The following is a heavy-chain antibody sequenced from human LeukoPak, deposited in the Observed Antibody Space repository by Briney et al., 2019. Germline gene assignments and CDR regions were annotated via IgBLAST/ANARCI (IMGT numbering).Heavy chain of an antibody. J-gene: IGHJ2*01. CDR2: ISYDGSNK. D-gene: IGHD6-19*01. Sequence: GGSLRLSCAASGFTFSSYAMHWVRQAPGKGLEWVAVISYDGSNKYYADSVKGRFTISRDNSKNTLYLQMNSLRAEDTAVYYCARDRYSSGWFPFGGSWYFDLWGRGTLVTVSS. V-gene: IGHV3-30*04. CDR1: GFTFSSYA. CDR3: ARDRYSSGWFPFGGSWYFDL.